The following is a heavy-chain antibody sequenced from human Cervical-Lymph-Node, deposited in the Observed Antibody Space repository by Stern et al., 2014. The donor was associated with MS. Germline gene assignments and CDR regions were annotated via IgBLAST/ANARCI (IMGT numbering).Heavy chain of an antibody. V-gene: IGHV1-69*06. J-gene: IGHJ5*02. Sequence: VQLVQSGAEVKKPGSSVKVSCKASGGTLSTYDITWVRQAPGQGLEWKGLILPTSGTTRVAKNFKGRVTCTADKSTSTVYMEFSGLTSDDSAIYFGARAPRGGYCSGGSCTRFDPWGQGTLVIVSS. D-gene: IGHD2-15*01. CDR1: GGTLSTYD. CDR2: ILPTSGTT. CDR3: ARAPRGGYCSGGSCTRFDP.